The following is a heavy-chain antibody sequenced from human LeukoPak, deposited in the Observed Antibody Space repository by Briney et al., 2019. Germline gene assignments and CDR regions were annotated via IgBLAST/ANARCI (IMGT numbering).Heavy chain of an antibody. CDR3: ARSKQWLLSRNPFDC. CDR2: IYPGHSDT. Sequence: GESLKISCKGSGYSFTSYWCGFVRQMPGKGLELMGIIYPGHSDTRYSPSLQGQVTISADKSISTAYLQWSSLKASDNAVYYCARSKQWLLSRNPFDCWGQGTLVAVSS. V-gene: IGHV5-51*01. J-gene: IGHJ4*02. CDR1: GYSFTSYW. D-gene: IGHD6-19*01.